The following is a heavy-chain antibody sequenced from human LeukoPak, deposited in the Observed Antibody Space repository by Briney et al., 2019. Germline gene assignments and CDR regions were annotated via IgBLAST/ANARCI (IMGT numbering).Heavy chain of an antibody. J-gene: IGHJ3*02. CDR1: GFTFSSYS. V-gene: IGHV3-21*01. CDR3: ARALNFADAFDI. Sequence: GGSLRLSCAASGFTFSSYSMNWVRQAPGKGLEWVSSISSSSSYIYYADSVEGRFTISRDNAKNSLYLQMNSLRAEDTAVYCCARALNFADAFDIWGQGTMVTVSS. CDR2: ISSSSSYI.